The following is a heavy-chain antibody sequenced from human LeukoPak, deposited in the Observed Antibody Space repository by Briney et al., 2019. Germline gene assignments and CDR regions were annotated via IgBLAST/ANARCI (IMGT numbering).Heavy chain of an antibody. J-gene: IGHJ3*02. D-gene: IGHD3-22*01. V-gene: IGHV3-49*03. CDR2: IRSQAYGGTT. CDR1: GFTFRDYT. Sequence: GKSLRLSCTASGFTFRDYTLSWTRQAPGKGLEWVGFIRSQAYGGTTEYAASVKGSFTISRDNSKNTLYLQMNSLRAEDTAVYYCARDISSGYYDAFDIWGQGTMVTVSS. CDR3: ARDISSGYYDAFDI.